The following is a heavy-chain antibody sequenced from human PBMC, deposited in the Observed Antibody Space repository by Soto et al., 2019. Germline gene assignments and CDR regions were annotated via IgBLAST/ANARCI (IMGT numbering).Heavy chain of an antibody. CDR3: ARDSYRMDV. V-gene: IGHV3-30*03. CDR2: ISYDGSNK. Sequence: GGSLRLSCAASGFTFSSYGMHWVRQDPGKGLEWVAVISYDGSNKYYADSVKGRFTISRDNSKNMLYLQMNSLRAEDTAVYYCARDSYRMDVWGQGTTVTVSS. CDR1: GFTFSSYG. J-gene: IGHJ6*02.